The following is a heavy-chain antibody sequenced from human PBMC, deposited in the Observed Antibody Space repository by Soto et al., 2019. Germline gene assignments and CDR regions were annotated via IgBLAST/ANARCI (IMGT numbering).Heavy chain of an antibody. CDR1: GYTFTGYY. CDR3: ASPDFDSGAPLYYYAMDV. Sequence: QVQVVQSGAEVKKPGASVKISCKASGYTFTGYYIHWARQAPGRGLEWMGLINSNAGTTTFAQKSQGRVTMTRDTVTRTVYMELRNLTFEDTAVYYCASPDFDSGAPLYYYAMDVWGQGTTVTVSS. CDR2: INSNAGTT. J-gene: IGHJ6*02. D-gene: IGHD3-9*01. V-gene: IGHV1-46*01.